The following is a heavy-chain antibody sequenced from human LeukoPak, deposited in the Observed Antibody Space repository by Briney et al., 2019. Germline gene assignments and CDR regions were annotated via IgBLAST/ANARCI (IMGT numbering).Heavy chain of an antibody. D-gene: IGHD4-17*01. CDR1: GGTFSSYA. CDR3: ARAPDYGDYWFDP. J-gene: IGHJ5*02. V-gene: IGHV1-8*02. Sequence: ASVKVSCKASGGTFSSYAISWVRQATGQGLEWMGWMNPNGGNTGYAQKFQGRVTMTRNTSISTAYMELSSLRSEDTAVYYCARAPDYGDYWFDPWGQGTLVTVSS. CDR2: MNPNGGNT.